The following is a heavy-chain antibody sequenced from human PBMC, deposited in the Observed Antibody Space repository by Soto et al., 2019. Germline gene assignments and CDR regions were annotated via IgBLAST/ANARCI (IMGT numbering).Heavy chain of an antibody. J-gene: IGHJ4*02. Sequence: GASVKVSCKASGYIFTTYAIHWVRQAPGQRLEWMGWINAGNGNTNYAQKLQGRVTMTTDTSTSTAYMELRSLRSDDTAVYYCARDNSVDYGDYGAPVYFDYWGQGTLVTVSS. CDR3: ARDNSVDYGDYGAPVYFDY. CDR2: INAGNGNT. D-gene: IGHD4-17*01. V-gene: IGHV1-3*01. CDR1: GYIFTTYA.